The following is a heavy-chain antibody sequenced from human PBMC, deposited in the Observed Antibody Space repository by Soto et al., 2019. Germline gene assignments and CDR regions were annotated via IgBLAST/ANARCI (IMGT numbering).Heavy chain of an antibody. Sequence: SETVSLTCTVSGGSISSSSYYWGWIRQPPGKGLEWIGSIYYSGGTYYNPSLKSRVTISVDTSKNQFSLKLSSVTAADTAVYYCARHEGGSGIYYNLCYSYGMDVSCQAPTVTRS. V-gene: IGHV4-39*01. CDR3: ARHEGGSGIYYNLCYSYGMDV. J-gene: IGHJ6*02. CDR2: IYYSGGT. D-gene: IGHD3-10*01. CDR1: GGSISSSSYY.